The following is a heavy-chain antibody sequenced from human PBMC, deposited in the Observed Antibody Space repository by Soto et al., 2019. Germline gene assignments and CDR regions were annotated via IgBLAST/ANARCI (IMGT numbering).Heavy chain of an antibody. CDR1: GYTFTSYG. CDR2: ISAYNGNT. Sequence: GASVKVSCKASGYTFTSYGISWVRQAPGQGLEWMGWISAYNGNTNYAQKLQGRVTMTTDTSTSTAYMELRSLRSDDTAVYYCAREKLGSSSLSRLFDYWGQGTLVTVSS. D-gene: IGHD6-13*01. V-gene: IGHV1-18*01. J-gene: IGHJ4*02. CDR3: AREKLGSSSLSRLFDY.